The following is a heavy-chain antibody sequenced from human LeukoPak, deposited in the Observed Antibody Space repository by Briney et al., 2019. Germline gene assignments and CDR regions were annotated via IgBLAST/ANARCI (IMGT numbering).Heavy chain of an antibody. CDR3: ARGDSSGWYYDY. J-gene: IGHJ4*02. V-gene: IGHV4-59*01. Sequence: SETLSLTCTVSGGSISSYYWSWIRQPPGKGLEWIGYIYYSGSTNYNPSLKSRVTISVDTSKNQFSLKLSSVTAADTAVYYCARGDSSGWYYDYWGQGTLVTVSS. D-gene: IGHD6-19*01. CDR1: GGSISSYY. CDR2: IYYSGST.